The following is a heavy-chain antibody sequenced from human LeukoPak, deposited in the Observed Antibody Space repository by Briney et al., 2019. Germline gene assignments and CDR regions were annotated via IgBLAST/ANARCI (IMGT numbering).Heavy chain of an antibody. Sequence: SETLSLTCTVPVGSISSYYWSWIRQPPGKGLEWIGYIYYSGSTNYNPSLKSRVTISVDTSKNQFSLKLSSVTAADTAVYYCARDLGRYGDYPPGNGMDVWGQGTMVTVSS. CDR1: VGSISSYY. V-gene: IGHV4-59*01. CDR2: IYYSGST. D-gene: IGHD4-17*01. CDR3: ARDLGRYGDYPPGNGMDV. J-gene: IGHJ6*02.